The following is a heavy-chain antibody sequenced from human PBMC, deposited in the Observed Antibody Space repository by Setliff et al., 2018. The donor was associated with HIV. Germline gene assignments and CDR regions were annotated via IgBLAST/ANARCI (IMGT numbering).Heavy chain of an antibody. V-gene: IGHV4-4*07. Sequence: PSETLSLTCTVSGVSIDKNYWSWVRRPPGKGLEWIGRVYMSGKTNYSPSLKSRVTMSADTSNNQVSLKLTSVTAADTAVYYCAKDAGVTGGLYRYYIDAWGNGTTVTVSS. J-gene: IGHJ6*03. D-gene: IGHD2-8*01. CDR3: AKDAGVTGGLYRYYIDA. CDR2: VYMSGKT. CDR1: GVSIDKNY.